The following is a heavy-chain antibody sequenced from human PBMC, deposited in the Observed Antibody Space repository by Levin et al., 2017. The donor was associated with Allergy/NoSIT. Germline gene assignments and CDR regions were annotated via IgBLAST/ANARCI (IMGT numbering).Heavy chain of an antibody. V-gene: IGHV4-59*01. D-gene: IGHD6-13*01. CDR2: IYHTGGT. Sequence: SETLSLTCTVSGGSISTYYWRWIRQPPGKGLEWIGYIYHTGGTNFNPSLKSRLTMSIDTSKKQFSLKLRSVTAADTAVYYCARGGSNWYDGMDVWGQGTAVTVSS. CDR1: GGSISTYY. J-gene: IGHJ6*02. CDR3: ARGGSNWYDGMDV.